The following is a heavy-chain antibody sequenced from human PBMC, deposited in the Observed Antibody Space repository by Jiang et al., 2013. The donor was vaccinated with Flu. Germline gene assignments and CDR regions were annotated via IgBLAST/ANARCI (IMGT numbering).Heavy chain of an antibody. CDR2: IYWNDDK. J-gene: IGHJ4*02. Sequence: TQTLTLTCTFSGFSLSTSGVGVGWIRQPPGKALEWLALIYWNDDKRYSPSLKSRLTITKDTSKNQVVLTMTNMDPVDTATYYCARPSSEPSGYGQGYFDYWGQGTLVTVSS. CDR3: ARPSSEPSGYGQGYFDY. D-gene: IGHD5-12*01. V-gene: IGHV2-5*01. CDR1: GFSLSTSGVG.